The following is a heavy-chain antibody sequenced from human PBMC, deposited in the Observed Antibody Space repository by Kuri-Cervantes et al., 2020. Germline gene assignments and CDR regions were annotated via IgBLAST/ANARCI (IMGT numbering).Heavy chain of an antibody. CDR3: ARHSPDTAMVFDI. V-gene: IGHV4-61*02. Sequence: SETLSLTCTVSGGSISNSNYYWSWIRQAAGKGLEWIGRIYTSGSTNYNPSLKSRVTISVDKSKNQFSLKLSSVTAADTAVYYCARHSPDTAMVFDIWGQGTMVTVSS. CDR1: GGSISNSNYY. D-gene: IGHD5-18*01. J-gene: IGHJ3*02. CDR2: IYTSGST.